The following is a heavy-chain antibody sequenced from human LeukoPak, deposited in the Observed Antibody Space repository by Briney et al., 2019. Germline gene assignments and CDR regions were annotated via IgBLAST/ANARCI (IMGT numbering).Heavy chain of an antibody. V-gene: IGHV3-53*01. CDR1: GFTVSANY. CDR2: LYSDGST. CDR3: SADPSQSRYCSAGSCYYY. Sequence: GGSLRLSCAASGFTVSANYMSWVRQAPGMGLEWVSVLYSDGSTYYADSVQGRFTVSRDNFKNTLYAQMTSLTAECSAVNYCSADPSQSRYCSAGSCYYYWGQGTLVTVSS. J-gene: IGHJ4*02. D-gene: IGHD2-15*01.